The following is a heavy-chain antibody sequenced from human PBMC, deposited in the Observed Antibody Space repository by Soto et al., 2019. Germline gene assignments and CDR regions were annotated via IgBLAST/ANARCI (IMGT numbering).Heavy chain of an antibody. CDR1: GFTFSNYV. CDR3: ARRARTATTNWGAFDI. D-gene: IGHD1-7*01. V-gene: IGHV3-23*01. CDR2: ISYSADKT. J-gene: IGHJ3*02. Sequence: GGSLRLSCAASGFTFSNYVMNWVRQSPGKGLEWVSTISYSADKTFYADSVKGRFTISRDNSRDTLFLQMNSLRADDAAVYYCARRARTATTNWGAFDIWGQGTMVTVSS.